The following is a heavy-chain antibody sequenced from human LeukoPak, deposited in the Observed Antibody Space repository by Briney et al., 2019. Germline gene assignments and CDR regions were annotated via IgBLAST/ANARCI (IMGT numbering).Heavy chain of an antibody. CDR3: ARAEWEYYFDY. D-gene: IGHD1-26*01. CDR1: GCSISSYY. Sequence: SETLSLTCTVSGCSISSYYWSWIRQPPGKGLEWMGYIYYSGSTNYNPSLKRRVTISLDTSKNQFSLKLINVTAADKAVYYCARAEWEYYFDYWGQGTIVTVSS. CDR2: IYYSGST. J-gene: IGHJ4*02. V-gene: IGHV4-59*01.